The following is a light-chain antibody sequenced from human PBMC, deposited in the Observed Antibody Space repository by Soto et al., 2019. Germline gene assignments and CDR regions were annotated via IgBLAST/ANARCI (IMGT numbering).Light chain of an antibody. J-gene: IGKJ4*01. CDR1: QNINNW. CDR2: DAS. V-gene: IGKV1-5*01. Sequence: DIQMTQSPSTLSASVGDRVTITCRASQNINNWLAWYQLKPGKAPKVLIYDASSLRSGVPPRFSGSGSATEFTLTIHTLQPDDFATYFCQQYNANFGGGTKVEIK. CDR3: QQYNAN.